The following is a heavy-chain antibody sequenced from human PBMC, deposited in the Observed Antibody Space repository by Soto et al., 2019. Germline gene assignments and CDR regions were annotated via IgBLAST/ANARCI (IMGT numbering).Heavy chain of an antibody. CDR2: IYSGGST. CDR1: GFTVSSNY. D-gene: IGHD3-3*01. V-gene: IGHV3-66*01. CDR3: AGGQGLRFLEWLLPNYYMDV. Sequence: GGSLRLSCAASGFTVSSNYMSWVRQAPGKGLEWVSVIYSGGSTYYADSVKGRFTISRDNSKNTLYLQMNSLRAEDTAVYYCAGGQGLRFLEWLLPNYYMDVWGKGTTVTVSS. J-gene: IGHJ6*03.